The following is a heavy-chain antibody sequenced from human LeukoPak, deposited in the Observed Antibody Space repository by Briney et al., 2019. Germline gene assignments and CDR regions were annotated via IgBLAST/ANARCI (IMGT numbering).Heavy chain of an antibody. Sequence: ASVKVSCKASGGTFSSYAISWVRQAPGQGREWMGGIIPIFGTANYAQKFQGRVTITADESTSTAYMELSSLRSEDTAVYYCASTPPPDIVVVPAANYYMDVWGKGTTVTVSS. CDR3: ASTPPPDIVVVPAANYYMDV. V-gene: IGHV1-69*13. J-gene: IGHJ6*03. CDR2: IIPIFGTA. CDR1: GGTFSSYA. D-gene: IGHD2-2*01.